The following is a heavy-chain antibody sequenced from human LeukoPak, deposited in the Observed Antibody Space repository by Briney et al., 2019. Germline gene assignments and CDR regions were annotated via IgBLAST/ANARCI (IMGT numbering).Heavy chain of an antibody. J-gene: IGHJ4*02. CDR2: IKQDGSEK. CDR3: AKDSDHSSGWYGYFDY. V-gene: IGHV3-7*01. CDR1: GFTFSSYW. Sequence: GGSLRLSCAASGFTFSSYWMSWVRQAPGKGREWVANIKQDGSEKYYVDSVKGRFTISRDNAKNTLYLQMNSLRAEDTAVYYCAKDSDHSSGWYGYFDYWGQGTLVTVSS. D-gene: IGHD6-19*01.